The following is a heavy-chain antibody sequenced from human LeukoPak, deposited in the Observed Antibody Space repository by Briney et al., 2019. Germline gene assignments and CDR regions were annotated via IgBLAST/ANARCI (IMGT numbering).Heavy chain of an antibody. CDR3: ARDSRDGYTYFDY. CDR1: RDTFSSYA. J-gene: IGHJ4*02. D-gene: IGHD5-24*01. V-gene: IGHV1-69*05. CDR2: IIPIFGTA. Sequence: SVKVSCKASRDTFSSYAISWVRQAPGQGLEWMGGIIPIFGTANYAQKFQGRVTITTDESTSSAYMELSSLRSEDTAVYYCARDSRDGYTYFDYWGQGTLVTVSS.